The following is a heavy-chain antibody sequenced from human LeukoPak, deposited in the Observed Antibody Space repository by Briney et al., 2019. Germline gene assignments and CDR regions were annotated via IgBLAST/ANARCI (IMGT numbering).Heavy chain of an antibody. V-gene: IGHV1-2*02. J-gene: IGHJ4*02. CDR1: GYTFIGYY. Sequence: ASVKVSCKASGYTFIGYYMQWVRQAPGQGPEWMGWINPDSGGTNYAQKFRGRITLTRNTSISTAYMELSRLRSDDTAVYYCARDPSGDSSGYPFDYWGQGTLVTVSS. CDR3: ARDPSGDSSGYPFDY. D-gene: IGHD3-22*01. CDR2: INPDSGGT.